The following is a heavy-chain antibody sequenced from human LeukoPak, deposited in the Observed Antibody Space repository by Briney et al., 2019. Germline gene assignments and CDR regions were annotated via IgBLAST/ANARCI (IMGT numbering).Heavy chain of an antibody. J-gene: IGHJ5*02. Sequence: SETLSLTSTVSGGSISSSSYDWGWIRQPPGKGLEWIGSIFYSGSTYYNPSLKSRVTISVDTSKHQFSLKLSSVTAADTAVYYCARDEKGAIDPWGQGTLVTVSS. CDR2: IFYSGST. D-gene: IGHD3-16*01. CDR3: ARDEKGAIDP. V-gene: IGHV4-39*07. CDR1: GGSISSSSYD.